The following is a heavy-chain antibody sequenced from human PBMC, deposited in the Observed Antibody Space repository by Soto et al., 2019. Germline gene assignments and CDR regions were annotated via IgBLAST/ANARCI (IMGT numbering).Heavy chain of an antibody. V-gene: IGHV4-59*01. CDR1: GVSIISYY. D-gene: IGHD3-10*01. CDR2: IYYSGST. J-gene: IGHJ4*02. Sequence: SETLSLTCTVSGVSIISYYWSWIRQPPGKGLEWIGYIYYSGSTNYNPSLKSRVTISVDTSKNQFSLKLSSVTAADTAVYYCARARGGYIYFCGQGTLVIVSS. CDR3: ARARGGYIYF.